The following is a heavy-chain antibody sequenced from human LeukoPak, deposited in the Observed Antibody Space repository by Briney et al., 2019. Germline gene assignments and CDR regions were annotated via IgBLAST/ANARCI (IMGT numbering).Heavy chain of an antibody. J-gene: IGHJ4*02. CDR3: AREVTYYYNNRFDY. Sequence: GGSLRLSCAASGFTFSSYSMNWVRQAPGKGLEWVSYISSISSTIYYAESVKGRFTISRDNAKNSLYLQMNSLRPEDTAVYYCAREVTYYYNNRFDYWGQGTLVTVSS. CDR1: GFTFSSYS. V-gene: IGHV3-48*01. D-gene: IGHD3-22*01. CDR2: ISSISSTI.